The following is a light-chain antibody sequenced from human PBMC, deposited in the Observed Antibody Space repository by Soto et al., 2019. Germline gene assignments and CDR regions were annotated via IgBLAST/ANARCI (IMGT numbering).Light chain of an antibody. Sequence: EIVLTQSPGTLSLSPGERATLSCRASQSVTSPFLAWYQQKPGQPPRLLIYSTSGRATGIPDRFGGGGAGTDCTLTISSREPEGSAVYFCQQYGSSPWSFGQGTKVDIK. CDR1: QSVTSPF. CDR3: QQYGSSPWS. CDR2: STS. J-gene: IGKJ1*01. V-gene: IGKV3-20*01.